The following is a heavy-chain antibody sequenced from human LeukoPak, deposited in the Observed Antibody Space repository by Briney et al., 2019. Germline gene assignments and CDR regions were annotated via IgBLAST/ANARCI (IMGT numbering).Heavy chain of an antibody. J-gene: IGHJ4*02. CDR1: GFTFSSYW. D-gene: IGHD3-10*01. V-gene: IGHV3-7*01. Sequence: GGSLRLSCAASGFTFSSYWMSWVRLAPGKGLEWVANIKGDGSEKWYADSVKGRFTISRDNAQNSVHLQMNSLRAEDTAVYYCARASDYYYGSGSYYWGQGTLVTVSS. CDR3: ARASDYYYGSGSYY. CDR2: IKGDGSEK.